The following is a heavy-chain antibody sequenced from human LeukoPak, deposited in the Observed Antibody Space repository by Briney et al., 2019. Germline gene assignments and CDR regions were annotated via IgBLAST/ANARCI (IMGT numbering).Heavy chain of an antibody. Sequence: GGSLRLSCVASGFTFSSYAMHWVRQAPGKGLEWVAVIAFDGSNALYADSVKGRFTISRDISKSTLYLEMNSLKAEDSAIYYCSRGRYGDYSRSGYYYGMDVWGQGTTVTVCS. CDR3: SRGRYGDYSRSGYYYGMDV. CDR1: GFTFSSYA. V-gene: IGHV3-30-3*01. CDR2: IAFDGSNA. D-gene: IGHD4-17*01. J-gene: IGHJ6*02.